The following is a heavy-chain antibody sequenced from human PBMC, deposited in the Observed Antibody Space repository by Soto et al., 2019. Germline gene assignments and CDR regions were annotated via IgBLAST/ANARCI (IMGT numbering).Heavy chain of an antibody. V-gene: IGHV4-59*01. CDR2: IYYSGST. D-gene: IGHD6-6*01. CDR3: ARDRGVPPGAARYYYCYYMDD. J-gene: IGHJ6*03. CDR1: GGSISSYY. Sequence: SETLSLTCTVSGGSISSYYWSWIRQPPGKGLEWIGYIYYSGSTNYNPSLKSRVTISVDTSKNQFSLKLSSVTAADTAVYYCARDRGVPPGAARYYYCYYMDDWGKGTTVTVSS.